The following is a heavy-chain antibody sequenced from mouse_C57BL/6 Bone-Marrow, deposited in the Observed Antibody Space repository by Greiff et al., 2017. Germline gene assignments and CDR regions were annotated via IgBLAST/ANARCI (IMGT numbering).Heavy chain of an antibody. CDR2: IYPGGGYT. CDR1: GYTFTNYW. D-gene: IGHD2-3*01. J-gene: IGHJ4*01. Sequence: VQLQQSGAELVRPGTSVKMSCKASGYTFTNYWIGWAKQRPGHGLEWIGDIYPGGGYTNYNEKFKGKATLTADKSSSTAYMQFSSLTSEDSAIYYCARIDGYYAYYAMDYWGQGTSVTVSS. CDR3: ARIDGYYAYYAMDY. V-gene: IGHV1-63*01.